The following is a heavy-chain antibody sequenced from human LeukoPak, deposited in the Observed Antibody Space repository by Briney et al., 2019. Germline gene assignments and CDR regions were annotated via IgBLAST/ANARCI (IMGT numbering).Heavy chain of an antibody. CDR3: ARDMGLWFGELLGDAFDV. Sequence: SETLSLTCAVYGGSFSGYYWSWIRQPPGKGLEWIGEINHSGSTNYNPSLESRVTISIDTSKNQFSLRLTSVTAADTAVYFCARDMGLWFGELLGDAFDVWGQGTMVTVSS. CDR1: GGSFSGYY. D-gene: IGHD3-10*01. J-gene: IGHJ3*01. V-gene: IGHV4-34*01. CDR2: INHSGST.